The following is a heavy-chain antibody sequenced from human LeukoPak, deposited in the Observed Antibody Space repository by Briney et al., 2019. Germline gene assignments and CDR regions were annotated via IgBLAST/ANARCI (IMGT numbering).Heavy chain of an antibody. J-gene: IGHJ4*02. D-gene: IGHD4-11*01. CDR2: INSRSRSI. V-gene: IGHV3-21*06. Sequence: GGSLRLSCSVSGFRFSGWSFNWVRQAPGKGLEWVSSINSRSRSIYYADSVKGRFTISRDDAKSLLYLQMDSLRAEDTAVYYCARDNDFTNYYWGQGTLVTVSS. CDR1: GFRFSGWS. CDR3: ARDNDFTNYY.